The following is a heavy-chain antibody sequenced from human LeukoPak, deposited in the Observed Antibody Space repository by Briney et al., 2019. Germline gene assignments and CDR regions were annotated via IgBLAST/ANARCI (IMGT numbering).Heavy chain of an antibody. Sequence: GGSLRLSCAASGFTFSSYSMNWVRQAPGKGLEWVSSISSSSSSYIYYADSVKGRFTISRDNAKNSLYLQMNSLRAEDTAVYYCARGYCSGGSCYSPLGYMDVWGKGTTVTVSS. D-gene: IGHD2-15*01. CDR1: GFTFSSYS. CDR3: ARGYCSGGSCYSPLGYMDV. V-gene: IGHV3-21*01. J-gene: IGHJ6*03. CDR2: ISSSSSSYI.